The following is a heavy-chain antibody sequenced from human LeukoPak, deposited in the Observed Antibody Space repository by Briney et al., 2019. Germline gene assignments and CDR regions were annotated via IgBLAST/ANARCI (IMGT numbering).Heavy chain of an antibody. J-gene: IGHJ5*02. CDR2: IMSKTDGGTT. CDR3: TTDVLDRDFWSGGGWFDP. V-gene: IGHV3-15*01. CDR1: GFTFSNAW. Sequence: PGGSLRLSRAASGFTFSNAWLTWVRQAPGKGLEWVSRIMSKTDGGTTDYAAPVKGRFTISRDDSKNTLYLQMNSLKTEDTAVYYCTTDVLDRDFWSGGGWFDPWGQGTLVTVSS. D-gene: IGHD3-3*01.